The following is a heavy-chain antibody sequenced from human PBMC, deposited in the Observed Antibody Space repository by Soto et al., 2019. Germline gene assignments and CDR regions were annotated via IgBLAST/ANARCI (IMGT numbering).Heavy chain of an antibody. CDR1: GGSFSGYY. J-gene: IGHJ6*02. V-gene: IGHV4-34*01. Sequence: SETLSLTCAVYGGSFSGYYWSWIRQPLGKGLEWIGEINHSGSTNYNPSLKSRVTISVDTSKNQFSLKLSSVTAADTAVYYCARMDPRYDFWSGLYYYGMDVWGQGTTVTVSS. D-gene: IGHD3-3*01. CDR3: ARMDPRYDFWSGLYYYGMDV. CDR2: INHSGST.